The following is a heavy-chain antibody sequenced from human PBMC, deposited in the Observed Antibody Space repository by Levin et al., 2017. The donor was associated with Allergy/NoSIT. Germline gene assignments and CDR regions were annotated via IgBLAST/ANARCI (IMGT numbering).Heavy chain of an antibody. V-gene: IGHV4-31*02. D-gene: IGHD6-13*01. CDR2: IYYSGTT. J-gene: IGHJ5*02. CDR1: SGSISSGHYY. CDR3: ARVRNAAGRGWFDP. Sequence: SQTLSLTCTVSSGSISSGHYYWSWIRQHPGKGLEWIGHIYYSGTTYYNPSLQSRLSISVDTSKNQFSLKLSSVTAADTAVYYCARVRNAAGRGWFDPWGQGTLVTVSS.